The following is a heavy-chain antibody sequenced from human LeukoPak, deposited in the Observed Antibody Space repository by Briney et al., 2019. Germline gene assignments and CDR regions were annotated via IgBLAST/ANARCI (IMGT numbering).Heavy chain of an antibody. D-gene: IGHD6-19*01. J-gene: IGHJ4*02. Sequence: GGSLRLSCAASGFTFSSYAMHWVRQAPGKGLEYVSAISSNGGSTYYANSVKGRFTISRDNSKNTLYLQMGSLRAEDMAVYYCARDKTGSGWYDYWGQGTLVTVPS. CDR1: GFTFSSYA. CDR2: ISSNGGST. CDR3: ARDKTGSGWYDY. V-gene: IGHV3-64*01.